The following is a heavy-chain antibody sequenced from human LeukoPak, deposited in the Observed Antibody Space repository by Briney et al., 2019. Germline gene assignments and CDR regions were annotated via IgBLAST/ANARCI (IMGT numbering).Heavy chain of an antibody. CDR2: IIPIFGTA. D-gene: IGHD1-26*01. Sequence: ASVKVSCKPSGGTFSSYAISWLRQTPGQGLEWMGGIIPIFGTANYAQTFQGRVTITTDESTSRADMELSRLRCEDTGVYSCARGVGATSHMAVWGKGTTVTVSS. J-gene: IGHJ6*03. V-gene: IGHV1-69*05. CDR1: GGTFSSYA. CDR3: ARGVGATSHMAV.